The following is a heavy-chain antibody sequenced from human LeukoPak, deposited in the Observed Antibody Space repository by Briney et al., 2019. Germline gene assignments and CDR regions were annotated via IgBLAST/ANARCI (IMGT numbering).Heavy chain of an antibody. D-gene: IGHD3-10*01. CDR2: ISGSGGST. CDR3: AKAVLWFGEFPFDY. Sequence: TGGSLRLSCAASGFTFSRYAMSWVRQAPGKGLEWVSAISGSGGSTYYADSVKGRFTISRDNSKNTLYLQMNSLRAEDTAVYYCAKAVLWFGEFPFDYWGQGTLVTVSS. V-gene: IGHV3-23*01. J-gene: IGHJ4*02. CDR1: GFTFSRYA.